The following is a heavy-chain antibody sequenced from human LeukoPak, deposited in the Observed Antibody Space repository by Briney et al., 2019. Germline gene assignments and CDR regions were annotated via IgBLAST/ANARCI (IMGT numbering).Heavy chain of an antibody. D-gene: IGHD1-26*01. CDR1: GGSISSYY. Sequence: SETLSLTCTVSGGSISSYYWSWIRQPPGKGLEWIGYIYYSESTNYNPSLKSRVTISVDTSKNQFSLKLSSVTAADTAVYYCARGVGATYDLWGRGTLVTVSS. CDR2: IYYSEST. V-gene: IGHV4-59*01. CDR3: ARGVGATYDL. J-gene: IGHJ2*01.